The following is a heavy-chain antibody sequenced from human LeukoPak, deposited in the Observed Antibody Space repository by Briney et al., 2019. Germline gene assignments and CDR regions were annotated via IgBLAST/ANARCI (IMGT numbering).Heavy chain of an antibody. CDR1: GYSFTSYW. D-gene: IGHD3-22*01. Sequence: GESLKISCKGSGYSFTSYWIGRVRQMPGKGLEWMGIIYPGDSDTRYSPSFQGQVTISADKSISTAYLQWSSLKASDTAMYYCARTQNPYGDYYDSSGYTPWGQGTLVTVSS. CDR2: IYPGDSDT. CDR3: ARTQNPYGDYYDSSGYTP. J-gene: IGHJ5*02. V-gene: IGHV5-51*01.